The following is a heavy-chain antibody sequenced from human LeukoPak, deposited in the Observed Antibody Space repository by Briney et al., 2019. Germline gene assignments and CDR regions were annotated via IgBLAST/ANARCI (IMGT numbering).Heavy chain of an antibody. Sequence: ASVKVSCKASGYTFTGYYMHWVRQAPGQGLEWMGWINPNSGGTNYAQKFQGRVTMTRDTSISTAYMELSRLRSDDTAVYYCATTTPPTAATTEVYYYMDVWGKGTTVTVSS. V-gene: IGHV1-2*02. D-gene: IGHD6-25*01. CDR3: ATTTPPTAATTEVYYYMDV. CDR1: GYTFTGYY. J-gene: IGHJ6*03. CDR2: INPNSGGT.